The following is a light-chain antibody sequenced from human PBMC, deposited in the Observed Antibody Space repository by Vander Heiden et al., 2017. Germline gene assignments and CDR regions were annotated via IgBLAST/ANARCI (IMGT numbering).Light chain of an antibody. Sequence: DVVMTQSPLSLPVTLGQPASISCRSSQSIVFSAGNTYLNWFQQRPGQSPRRLIYKVSDRDSGVPDRFSGSGSGTDFTLKISRVEAEDVGVYYCMQGTHWPWTFGQGTKVEIK. V-gene: IGKV2-30*01. CDR2: KVS. CDR1: QSIVFSAGNTY. CDR3: MQGTHWPWT. J-gene: IGKJ1*01.